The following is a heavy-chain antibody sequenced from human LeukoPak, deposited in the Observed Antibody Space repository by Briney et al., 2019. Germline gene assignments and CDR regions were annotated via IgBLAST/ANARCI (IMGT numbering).Heavy chain of an antibody. V-gene: IGHV4-38-2*01. CDR1: GYSISSAYY. CDR2: IHHSGSD. CDR3: ARLGYCSSTSCYFET. Sequence: SETLSLTCAVSGYSISSAYYWGWIRQPPGKGLEWIASIHHSGSDDYNPSLKSRVTISTDASKNQFSLSLRFMNAADTAVYYCARLGYCSSTSCYFETWGQGTLVTVSS. J-gene: IGHJ5*01. D-gene: IGHD2-2*01.